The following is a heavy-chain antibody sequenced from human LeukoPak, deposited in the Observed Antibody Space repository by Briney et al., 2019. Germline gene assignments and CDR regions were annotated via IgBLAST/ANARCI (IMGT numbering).Heavy chain of an antibody. CDR2: ISYDGSNK. Sequence: GGSLRLSCAASGFTFSSYGMHWVRPAPGKGLEWVAVISYDGSNKYYADSVKGRFTIPRDNSKNTLYLQMNSLRAEDTAVYYCAKDIRGLITMVRGVGNWFDPWGQGTLVTVSS. V-gene: IGHV3-30*18. CDR3: AKDIRGLITMVRGVGNWFDP. CDR1: GFTFSSYG. J-gene: IGHJ5*02. D-gene: IGHD3-10*01.